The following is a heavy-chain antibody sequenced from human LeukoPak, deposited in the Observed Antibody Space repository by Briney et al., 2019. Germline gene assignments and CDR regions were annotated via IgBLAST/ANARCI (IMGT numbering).Heavy chain of an antibody. D-gene: IGHD3-10*01. CDR1: GGSIDSSSYY. CDR3: ARRVGFYGSGSLNYFDP. Sequence: SETLSLTCAVSGGSIDSSSYYWGWIRQPPGKGLEWIGSIFRTGSTYYSASLKSRVSISVDTSKNHIALKLTSVTAADTAVYFCARRVGFYGSGSLNYFDPWGQGILVTVSS. CDR2: IFRTGST. V-gene: IGHV4-39*02. J-gene: IGHJ5*01.